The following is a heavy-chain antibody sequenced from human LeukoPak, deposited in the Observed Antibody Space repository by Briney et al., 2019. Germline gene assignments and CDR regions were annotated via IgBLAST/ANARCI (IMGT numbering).Heavy chain of an antibody. D-gene: IGHD1-26*01. Sequence: SETLSLTCTVSGGTISRYFWSWLRHPPGEGLECLTYIDYSGSNNFNTSLKSRLTISRDAIKRQFSLKLSSVKAADTAVYYCARDRRRELLHEFDIWGQGTMVTVSS. CDR2: IDYSGSN. CDR1: GGTISRYF. J-gene: IGHJ3*02. CDR3: ARDRRRELLHEFDI. V-gene: IGHV4-59*01.